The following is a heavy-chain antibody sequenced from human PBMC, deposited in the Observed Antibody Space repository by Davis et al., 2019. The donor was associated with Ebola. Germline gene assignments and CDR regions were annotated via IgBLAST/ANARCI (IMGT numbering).Heavy chain of an antibody. D-gene: IGHD3-3*01. Sequence: GESLKISCAASGFTFSSYSMNWVRQAPGKGLEWVSYISSSSSTIYYADSVKGRFTISRDNAKNSLYLQMNSLRDEDTAVYYCARDLRGITIFGVVTPSFDYWGQGTLVTVSS. CDR2: ISSSSSTI. CDR3: ARDLRGITIFGVVTPSFDY. V-gene: IGHV3-48*02. J-gene: IGHJ4*02. CDR1: GFTFSSYS.